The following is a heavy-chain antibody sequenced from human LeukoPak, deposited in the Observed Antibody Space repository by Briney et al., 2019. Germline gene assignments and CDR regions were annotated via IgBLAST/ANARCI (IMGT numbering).Heavy chain of an antibody. CDR1: GFTFSSYA. D-gene: IGHD3-10*01. V-gene: IGHV3-23*01. CDR2: TSGNTGSI. Sequence: PGGSLRLSCAASGFTFSSYAMSWVRQAPGKGLEWVSSTSGNTGSIFYADSVKGRFTFSRDNSKNTLYLQMNSLRAEDTAVYYCAKAAYGSESYYDPFDYWGQGTLVTVSS. J-gene: IGHJ4*02. CDR3: AKAAYGSESYYDPFDY.